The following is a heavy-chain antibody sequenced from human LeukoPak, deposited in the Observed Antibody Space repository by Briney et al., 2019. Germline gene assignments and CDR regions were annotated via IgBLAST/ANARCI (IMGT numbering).Heavy chain of an antibody. D-gene: IGHD1-26*01. CDR2: INAYNGGT. CDR1: GYNFISPG. Sequence: ASVKVSCKASGYNFISPGINWVRQAPGQGLEWMGWINAYNGGTNYAQKFQGRVTMTTDTSTSTVYMELRSLTSDDTAVYYCAREGGGNYYRAFDVWGQGTMVTVSS. CDR3: AREGGGNYYRAFDV. V-gene: IGHV1-18*01. J-gene: IGHJ3*01.